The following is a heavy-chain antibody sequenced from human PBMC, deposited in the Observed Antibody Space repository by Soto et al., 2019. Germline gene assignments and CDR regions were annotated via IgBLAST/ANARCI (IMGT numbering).Heavy chain of an antibody. Sequence: EVQLVESGGGLVKPGGSLRLSCAASGFTFSNAWMNWVRQAPGKGLEWVGRIKSKTDGGTTDYAAPVKGRFTISRDDSKNTLCLQMNSLKTEDTAVYYCTTVSNYQYGDCFDYWGQGTLVTVSS. V-gene: IGHV3-15*07. J-gene: IGHJ4*02. CDR1: GFTFSNAW. D-gene: IGHD4-17*01. CDR2: IKSKTDGGTT. CDR3: TTVSNYQYGDCFDY.